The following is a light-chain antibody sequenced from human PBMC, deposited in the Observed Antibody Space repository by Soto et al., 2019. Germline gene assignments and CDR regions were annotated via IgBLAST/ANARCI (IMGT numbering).Light chain of an antibody. CDR2: GAT. CDR3: QQYNNWTRT. V-gene: IGKV3-15*01. J-gene: IGKJ1*01. Sequence: EIVMTQSPATLSVSPGEMSTLSCRASQSVSILLAWYQKKPGQAPRLLIHGATTRATGIPARFSGSGYGTELTITISSMKYEDFAVYYCQQYNNWTRTFGQGTKVDI. CDR1: QSVSIL.